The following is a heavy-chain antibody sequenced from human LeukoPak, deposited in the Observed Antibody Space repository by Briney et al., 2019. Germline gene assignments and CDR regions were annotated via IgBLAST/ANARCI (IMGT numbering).Heavy chain of an antibody. Sequence: SETLSLTCAVYGGSFSGYYWIWIRQPPGKGLEWIGEINHNGGTNSNPSLKSRLTISVYTSKNQFSLNLSSVTAADTAVYYCARARTSSWYSGGWYDPWGQGTLVTVSS. D-gene: IGHD6-13*01. V-gene: IGHV4-34*01. CDR1: GGSFSGYY. CDR2: INHNGGT. CDR3: ARARTSSWYSGGWYDP. J-gene: IGHJ5*02.